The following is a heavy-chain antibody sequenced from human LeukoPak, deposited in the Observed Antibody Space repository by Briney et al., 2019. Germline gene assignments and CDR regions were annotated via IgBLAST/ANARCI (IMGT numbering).Heavy chain of an antibody. J-gene: IGHJ3*01. V-gene: IGHV3-74*01. Sequence: AGSLTPSSLPYGSTLSRHWMDWVRQAPENGLEWVSRINPAVSDTSYADSVKGRFTISTPNATNPPYLQTNSLRGEDTAMYYCARDRTDDSGVNYNPMFDLWGQGTMVTVSS. CDR1: GSTLSRHW. D-gene: IGHD3-10*01. CDR3: ARDRTDDSGVNYNPMFDL. CDR2: INPAVSDT.